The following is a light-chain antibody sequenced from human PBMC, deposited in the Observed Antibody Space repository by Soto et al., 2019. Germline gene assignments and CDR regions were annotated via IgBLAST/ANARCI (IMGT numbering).Light chain of an antibody. Sequence: DIQVTQSTPTLSASVGDRVTITCRASQTISSWLAWYQQKPGKAPKLLIYDASSLESGVPSRFSGSGSGTEFTLTISSLQPDDFATYYCQQYNSYSPWTFGQGTKVAIK. CDR1: QTISSW. V-gene: IGKV1-5*01. J-gene: IGKJ1*01. CDR3: QQYNSYSPWT. CDR2: DAS.